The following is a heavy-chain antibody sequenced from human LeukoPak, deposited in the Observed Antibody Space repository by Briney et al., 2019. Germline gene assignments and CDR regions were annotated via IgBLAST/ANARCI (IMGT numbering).Heavy chain of an antibody. J-gene: IGHJ4*02. V-gene: IGHV3-33*01. CDR2: IWYDGSKT. CDR1: GFTFSSYG. D-gene: IGHD1-1*01. Sequence: GRSLRLSCAASGFTFSSYGMHWVRQAPGKGLEWVAVIWYDGSKTYYAESVKGRFTISRDSSKNILNLQMNSLRAEDTALYYCVRDWNLYFDYWGQGTLVTVSS. CDR3: VRDWNLYFDY.